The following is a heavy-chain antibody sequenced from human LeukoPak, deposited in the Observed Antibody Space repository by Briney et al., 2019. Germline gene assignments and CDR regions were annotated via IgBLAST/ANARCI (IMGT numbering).Heavy chain of an antibody. CDR3: ARGKEGVDY. J-gene: IGHJ4*02. D-gene: IGHD3-16*01. Sequence: PGGSLRLSCAATGFPVSINYMNWVRQAPAKGLEWVSVIYGGGNTYYADSVKGRFTISRDNSKNTLYLQMNSLRAEDTAVYYCARGKEGVDYWGQGTLVTVSS. V-gene: IGHV3-53*01. CDR1: GFPVSINY. CDR2: IYGGGNT.